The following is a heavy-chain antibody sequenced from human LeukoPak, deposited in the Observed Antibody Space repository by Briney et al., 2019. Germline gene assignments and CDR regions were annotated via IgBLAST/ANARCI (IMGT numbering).Heavy chain of an antibody. CDR3: AREGGIVGVTDAFDI. Sequence: GASVKVSCKASGYTFTGYYMHWVRQAPGQGLEWMGRINPNSGGTNYAQKFQGRVTMTRDTSISTAYMELSRLRSDDTAVYYCAREGGIVGVTDAFDIWDQGTMVTVSS. V-gene: IGHV1-2*06. J-gene: IGHJ3*02. CDR2: INPNSGGT. D-gene: IGHD1-26*01. CDR1: GYTFTGYY.